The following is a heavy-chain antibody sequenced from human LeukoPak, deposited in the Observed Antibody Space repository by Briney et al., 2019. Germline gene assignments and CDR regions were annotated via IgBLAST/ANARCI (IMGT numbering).Heavy chain of an antibody. CDR3: AHYCGNTNCYQSNWFDP. J-gene: IGHJ5*02. Sequence: SGPTLVKPTQTLALTCTFSGFSLTTSGVGVGWIRQPPGKALGWLALIYWNDDKRYSPSLKSRLTITKDTSKNQLVLTMTNMDPVDTATYYCAHYCGNTNCYQSNWFDPWGQGTLVTVSS. V-gene: IGHV2-5*01. CDR2: IYWNDDK. CDR1: GFSLTTSGVG. D-gene: IGHD2-2*01.